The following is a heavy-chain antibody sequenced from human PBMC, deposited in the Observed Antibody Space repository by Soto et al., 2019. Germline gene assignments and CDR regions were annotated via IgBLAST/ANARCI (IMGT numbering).Heavy chain of an antibody. CDR2: ISSVTGTI. Sequence: PGGSLRLSCAASGFIFSDYYMSRIRQAPGKGLEWVSYISSVTGTIYYADSVKGRFTISRDNAKDSLYLQLNSLRAEDTAVYYCARVGQDYYYGMDVWGQGTTVTVSS. J-gene: IGHJ6*02. V-gene: IGHV3-11*01. CDR3: ARVGQDYYYGMDV. CDR1: GFIFSDYY.